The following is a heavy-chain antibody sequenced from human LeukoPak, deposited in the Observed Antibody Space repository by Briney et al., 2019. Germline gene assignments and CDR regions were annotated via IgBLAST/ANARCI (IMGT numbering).Heavy chain of an antibody. V-gene: IGHV3-11*01. J-gene: IGHJ4*02. CDR2: ISSSGSTI. Sequence: GGSLRLSCAASGFTFSDYYMSWIRQAPGKGLEWVSYISSSGSTIYYADSVKGRFTISRDNSKNTLYLQMNSLRAEDTAVYYCAKKGESLKGSFGYWGQGTLVTVSS. CDR1: GFTFSDYY. D-gene: IGHD3-16*01. CDR3: AKKGESLKGSFGY.